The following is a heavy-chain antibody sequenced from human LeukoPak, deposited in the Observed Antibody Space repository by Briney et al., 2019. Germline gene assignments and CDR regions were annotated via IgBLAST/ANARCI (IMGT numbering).Heavy chain of an antibody. CDR3: ARGAYGAASDYYYYMDV. Sequence: AGGSLRLSCAAAGFTFDDYGMSWVRQAPGKGLEWVSGINWNGGSTGYADSVKGRFTISRDNAKNSLYLQMNSLRAEDTALYYCARGAYGAASDYYYYMDVWGKGTTVTVSS. D-gene: IGHD4-17*01. V-gene: IGHV3-20*04. CDR1: GFTFDDYG. J-gene: IGHJ6*03. CDR2: INWNGGST.